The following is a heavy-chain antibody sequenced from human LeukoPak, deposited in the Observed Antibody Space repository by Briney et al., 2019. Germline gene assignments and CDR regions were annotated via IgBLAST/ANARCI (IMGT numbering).Heavy chain of an antibody. CDR3: GGGTGWVTDY. J-gene: IGHJ4*02. D-gene: IGHD4-23*01. Sequence: GGSLRLSCAASGFTFSSFWMNWVRQAPGKGPEWVANIKQDGSEKLYVDSLKGRFTISRDNARNSLYLQMNSLRAEDTAVYYCGGGTGWVTDYWGQGTLVTVSS. V-gene: IGHV3-7*01. CDR2: IKQDGSEK. CDR1: GFTFSSFW.